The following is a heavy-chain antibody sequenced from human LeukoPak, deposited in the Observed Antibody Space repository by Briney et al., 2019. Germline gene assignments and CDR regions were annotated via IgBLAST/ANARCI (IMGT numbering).Heavy chain of an antibody. V-gene: IGHV3-23*01. J-gene: IGHJ4*02. CDR3: MGKDINYRDY. CDR2: ITTSGGTT. D-gene: IGHD4-11*01. CDR1: GFTFNTYV. Sequence: PGGSLRLSCAASGFTFNTYVMAWVRQPPGKGLEWVSGITTSGGTTYYADSVKGRFTISRDNSKNTLSLQMNGLRVEDTAVYYCMGKDINYRDYWGQGTLVTVSS.